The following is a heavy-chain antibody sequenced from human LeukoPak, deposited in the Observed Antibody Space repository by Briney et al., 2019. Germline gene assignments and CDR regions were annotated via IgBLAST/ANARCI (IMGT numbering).Heavy chain of an antibody. CDR2: IYYSGTT. D-gene: IGHD6-6*01. V-gene: IGHV4-39*01. J-gene: IGHJ4*02. CDR3: ARSLEYSSSSVGY. Sequence: PSETLSLTCTVSGGSISSSHYYWGWIRQPPGKGLEWIGTIYYSGTTYYNPSLESRVTISEDTSNNQFSLKLSSVTAADTAVYYCARSLEYSSSSVGYWGQGTLVTVSS. CDR1: GGSISSSHYY.